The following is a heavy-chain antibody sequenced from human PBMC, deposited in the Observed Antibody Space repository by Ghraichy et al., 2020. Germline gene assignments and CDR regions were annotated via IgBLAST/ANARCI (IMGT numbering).Heavy chain of an antibody. Sequence: GGSLRLSCSVSGFSSSSYWMHWVRQVPGKGLVWVSEISSDGTFTTYADSVEGRFTTSRDNAKNTLYLPMNSLRPEDTAVYYCARGGIRRSGAFDIWGRGTMVTVSS. D-gene: IGHD3-3*02. CDR2: ISSDGTFT. J-gene: IGHJ3*02. V-gene: IGHV3-74*01. CDR3: ARGGIRRSGAFDI. CDR1: GFSSSSYW.